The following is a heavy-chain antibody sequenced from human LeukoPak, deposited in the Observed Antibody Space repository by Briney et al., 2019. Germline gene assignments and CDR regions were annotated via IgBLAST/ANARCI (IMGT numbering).Heavy chain of an antibody. CDR2: ISSSSSYI. CDR1: GFTFSSYS. V-gene: IGHV3-21*01. J-gene: IGHJ6*02. D-gene: IGHD3-3*01. Sequence: GGSLRLSCAASGFTFSSYSMNWVRQAPGKGLEWVSSISSSSSYIYYADSVKGRFTISRDNAKNSLYLQMNSLRAEDTAVYYCARDGSITIFGVVIQTYGMDIWGQGTTVTVSS. CDR3: ARDGSITIFGVVIQTYGMDI.